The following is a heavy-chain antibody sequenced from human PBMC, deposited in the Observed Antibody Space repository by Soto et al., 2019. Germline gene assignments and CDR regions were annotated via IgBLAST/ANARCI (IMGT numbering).Heavy chain of an antibody. V-gene: IGHV4-31*03. J-gene: IGHJ4*02. CDR2: IYYSGSF. CDR1: GGSISSGGSY. D-gene: IGHD3-3*01. CDR3: ARAPETPPIFGVVRPYFFDY. Sequence: QVQLQESGPGLVKPSQTLSLTCTVSGGSISSGGSYWNWIRQRPGKGLEWIGYIYYSGSFYYTPSLQGRVLISPHTSKNQFSLKLSSVTAADTAVYYCARAPETPPIFGVVRPYFFDYWGQGTLVTVSS.